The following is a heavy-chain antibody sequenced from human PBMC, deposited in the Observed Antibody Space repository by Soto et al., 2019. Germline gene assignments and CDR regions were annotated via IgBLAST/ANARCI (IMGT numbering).Heavy chain of an antibody. Sequence: EVQLLESGGGLVQPGGSLGLSCAASGFTFSSCAMGWVRQAPGKGLEWVSDIIDSGGSTYYADSVKGRFTISRDNSKSTLYLQMNSLRAEDTALYYCAKGRSYYYYYGVDVWGQGTTVTVSS. CDR2: IIDSGGST. J-gene: IGHJ6*02. CDR3: AKGRSYYYYYGVDV. V-gene: IGHV3-23*01. CDR1: GFTFSSCA.